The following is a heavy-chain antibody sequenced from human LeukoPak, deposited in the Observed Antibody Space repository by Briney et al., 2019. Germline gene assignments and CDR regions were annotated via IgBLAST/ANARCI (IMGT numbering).Heavy chain of an antibody. J-gene: IGHJ6*02. Sequence: GGSLRLSCAASGFAFSDYYMSWIRQAPGKGLECVSYISSTSSYTNHADSVKGRFTISRDNAKNSLYLQMNSLRGEDTAVYYCVRGIQYYHYGMDVWGQGTTVTVSS. V-gene: IGHV3-11*05. CDR2: ISSTSSYT. CDR3: VRGIQYYHYGMDV. CDR1: GFAFSDYY.